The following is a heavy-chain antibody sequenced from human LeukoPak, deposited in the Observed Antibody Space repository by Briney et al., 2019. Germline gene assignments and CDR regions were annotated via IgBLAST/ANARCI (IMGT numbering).Heavy chain of an antibody. CDR1: GYNFPGYW. CDR2: IYPGDSDT. D-gene: IGHD6-6*01. Sequence: GESLKISCKGSGYNFPGYWIGWVRQMPGKGLEWMGIIYPGDSDTRYSPSFQGQVTISADKSINTAYLQWSSLEASDTAMYYCVRQKWDSTSSSDYWGQGTLVTVSS. CDR3: VRQKWDSTSSSDY. V-gene: IGHV5-51*01. J-gene: IGHJ4*02.